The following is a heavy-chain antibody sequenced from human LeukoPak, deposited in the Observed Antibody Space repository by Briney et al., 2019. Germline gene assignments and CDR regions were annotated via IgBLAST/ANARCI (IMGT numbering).Heavy chain of an antibody. CDR3: AKDQGSGHGSYTWGTFDY. CDR1: GLTFSDYH. J-gene: IGHJ4*01. V-gene: IGHV3-21*04. CDR2: ISSASNYI. D-gene: IGHD3-3*01. Sequence: GGSLRLSCAASGLTFSDYHMNWVRQAPGKGLEWVAYISSASNYIYYADSVKGRFTISRDNSRNTLYLQMNSLRAEDTAVYYCAKDQGSGHGSYTWGTFDYWGLETLVTVSS.